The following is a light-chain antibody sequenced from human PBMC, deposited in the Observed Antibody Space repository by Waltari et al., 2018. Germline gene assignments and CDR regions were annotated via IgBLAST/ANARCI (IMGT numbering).Light chain of an antibody. V-gene: IGKV1-8*01. CDR2: AAS. CDR3: QQYYSYPLT. Sequence: AIRMTQSPFSLSASTGSSVTITCRASPGIRSYLAWYQQKPGKAPKLLIYAASTLQSGVPSRFSGSGSGTDFTLTISCLQSEDFATYYCQQYYSYPLTFGGGTKVEIK. CDR1: PGIRSY. J-gene: IGKJ4*01.